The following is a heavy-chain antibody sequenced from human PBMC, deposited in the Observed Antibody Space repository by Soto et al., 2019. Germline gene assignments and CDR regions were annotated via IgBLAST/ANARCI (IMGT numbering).Heavy chain of an antibody. J-gene: IGHJ5*02. Sequence: QVQLQESGPGLVKPSETLSLTCTVSGGSISSYYWSWIRQPPGKGLEWIGYIYYSGSTNYNPSLKRRVTISVDTSKNQFSLKLSSVTAADTAVYYCARADYDFWSGYYSVCWFDPWGQGTLVTVSS. D-gene: IGHD3-3*01. CDR2: IYYSGST. CDR3: ARADYDFWSGYYSVCWFDP. V-gene: IGHV4-59*01. CDR1: GGSISSYY.